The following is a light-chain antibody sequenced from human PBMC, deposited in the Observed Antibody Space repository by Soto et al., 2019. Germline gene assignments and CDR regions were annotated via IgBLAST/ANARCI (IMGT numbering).Light chain of an antibody. J-gene: IGKJ3*01. CDR2: GAS. CDR3: QQYGRSPFT. V-gene: IGKV3-20*01. CDR1: PSVSSNY. Sequence: EIVMTQSPGTLSLSPGETATLSCRASPSVSSNYVAWFHQKPGQAPRLLIYGASSRATGVPDRFSASGSGTAFTLTSSRLEPEDFAVYYCQQYGRSPFTFGPGTKVDIK.